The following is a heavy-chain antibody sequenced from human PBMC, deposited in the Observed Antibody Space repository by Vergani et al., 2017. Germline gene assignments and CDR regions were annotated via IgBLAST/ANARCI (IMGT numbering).Heavy chain of an antibody. V-gene: IGHV3-9*02. CDR2: ISWNSNSI. CDR3: AKGLGTSSGGGWFDP. Sequence: EVQLEESGGGLVLPGRSLRLFCVASGFTSAGYAMHWVRQAPGKGLEWVSGISWNSNSIGYADSVKGRFTISRDNAKNSLYLQMNSLRAEDTALYYCAKGLGTSSGGGWFDPWGQGTLVTVSS. D-gene: IGHD6-6*01. CDR1: GFTSAGYA. J-gene: IGHJ5*02.